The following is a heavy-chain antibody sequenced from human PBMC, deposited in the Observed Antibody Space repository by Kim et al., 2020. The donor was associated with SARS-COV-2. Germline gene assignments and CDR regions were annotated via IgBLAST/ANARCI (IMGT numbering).Heavy chain of an antibody. CDR3: SKDPYYDFWSGYYFVY. CDR2: ISGRGGST. V-gene: IGHV3-23*01. CDR1: GFTFSNYA. Sequence: GGSLRLSCAASGFTFSNYAMSWVRQAPGKGLEWVSAISGRGGSTYYADSVKGRFNISRDNSKNTVYLQMNSLRAEDRPEYYCSKDPYYDFWSGYYFVYWGQGTLVTLSS. J-gene: IGHJ4*02. D-gene: IGHD3-3*01.